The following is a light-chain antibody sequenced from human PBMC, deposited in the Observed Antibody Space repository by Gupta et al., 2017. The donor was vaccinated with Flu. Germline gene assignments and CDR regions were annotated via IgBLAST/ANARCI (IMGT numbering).Light chain of an antibody. V-gene: IGLV3-25*02. CDR2: KDT. J-gene: IGLJ2*01. CDR3: HSAENGATYQVI. CDR1: ALPIQY. Sequence: SELTQPPSLAVSPGQTARITCTGDALPIQYNSSYQLKPGQAPVLFIYKDTERHSGGTEQISCSTSGTTITLSITRAQAEEEAAYYCHSAENGATYQVIFGGGTKLTVL.